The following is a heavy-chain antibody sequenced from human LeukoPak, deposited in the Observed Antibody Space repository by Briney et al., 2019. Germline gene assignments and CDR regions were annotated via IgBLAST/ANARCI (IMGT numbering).Heavy chain of an antibody. CDR3: AEDPDHYCGADCTSR. V-gene: IGHV3-30*02. J-gene: IGHJ4*02. CDR1: GFTFSSYG. Sequence: PGGSLRLSCTVSGFTFSSYGMHWVRQAPGKGLEWVAFIRYDGSNKYYADSVKGRFTISRDNSKNTLYLQMNSLRAEDTAVYYCAEDPDHYCGADCTSRWGQGTLVTVSS. D-gene: IGHD2-21*02. CDR2: IRYDGSNK.